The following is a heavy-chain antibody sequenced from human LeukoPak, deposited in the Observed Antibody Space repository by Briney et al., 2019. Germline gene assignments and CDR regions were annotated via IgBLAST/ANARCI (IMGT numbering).Heavy chain of an antibody. J-gene: IGHJ4*02. V-gene: IGHV3-30*18. CDR3: AKDLDHGSGSYGGFDY. D-gene: IGHD3-10*01. CDR1: GFTFSSFG. Sequence: GTSLSLSCAASGFTFSSFGMHWVRQAPGKGLEWLAVISYDGINKYSADSLRGRFTISRDNSKDTVYLQMNSLRPEDTAVYYCAKDLDHGSGSYGGFDYWGQGTLVTVPS. CDR2: ISYDGINK.